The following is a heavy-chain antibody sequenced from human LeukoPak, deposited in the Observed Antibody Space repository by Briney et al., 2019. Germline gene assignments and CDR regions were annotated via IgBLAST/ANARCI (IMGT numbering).Heavy chain of an antibody. CDR2: ISHDGSNK. D-gene: IGHD2-21*02. CDR3: ARDRASDFSLDY. Sequence: GRSLRLSCAASGFTFSSYAMHWVRQAPGKGLEWVAVISHDGSNKYYADSVKGRFTISRDNSKNTLYLQMNSLRAEDTAVYYCARDRASDFSLDYWGQGTLVTVSS. CDR1: GFTFSSYA. V-gene: IGHV3-30-3*01. J-gene: IGHJ4*02.